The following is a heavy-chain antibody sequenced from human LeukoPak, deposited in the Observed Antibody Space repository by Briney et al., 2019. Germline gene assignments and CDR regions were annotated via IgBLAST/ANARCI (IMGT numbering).Heavy chain of an antibody. CDR2: ISGSGGST. Sequence: GGSLRLSCAASGFTFSDYYMSWIRQAPGKGLEWVSRISGSGGSTYYADADSVKGRFTISRDNSKNTLYLQMNSLRAEDTAVYYCARDRNWGLEYWGQGTLLIVSS. CDR1: GFTFSDYY. D-gene: IGHD7-27*01. CDR3: ARDRNWGLEY. J-gene: IGHJ4*02. V-gene: IGHV3-23*01.